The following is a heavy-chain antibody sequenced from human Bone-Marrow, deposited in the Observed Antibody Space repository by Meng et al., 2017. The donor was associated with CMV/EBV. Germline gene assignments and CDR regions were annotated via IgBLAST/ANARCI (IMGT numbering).Heavy chain of an antibody. D-gene: IGHD3-10*01. CDR1: GFTFSSYG. CDR3: AKDLGPGRPQPGAYYYGMDV. Sequence: GESLKISCAASGFTFSSYGMHWVRQAPGKGLEWVAFIRYDGSNKYYADSVKGRFTISRDNSKNTLYLQMNSLRAEDTAVYYSAKDLGPGRPQPGAYYYGMDVWGQGTTVTVSS. J-gene: IGHJ6*02. CDR2: IRYDGSNK. V-gene: IGHV3-30*02.